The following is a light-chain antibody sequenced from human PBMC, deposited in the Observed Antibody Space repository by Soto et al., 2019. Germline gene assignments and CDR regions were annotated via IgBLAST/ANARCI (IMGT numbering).Light chain of an antibody. CDR2: DAS. CDR1: QSVSSY. Sequence: ETVLTQSPATLSLSPGERATLCCRASQSVSSYLAWYQQKPGQAPRLLIYDASNRATGIPARFSGSGSGTDFTLTISSLEPEDFAVYYCQQRSNWPPTFGQGTRLEV. J-gene: IGKJ5*01. V-gene: IGKV3-11*01. CDR3: QQRSNWPPT.